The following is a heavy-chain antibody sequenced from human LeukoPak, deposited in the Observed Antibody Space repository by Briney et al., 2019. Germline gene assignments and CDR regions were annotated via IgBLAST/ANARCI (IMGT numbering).Heavy chain of an antibody. V-gene: IGHV4-38-2*02. CDR3: ARDLRGYSYGFDY. J-gene: IGHJ4*02. Sequence: SETLSLTCTVSGYSISSDYYWGWIRQPPGKGLEWIGEIYHSGSTNYNPSLKSRVTISVDKSKNQFSLKLSSVTAADTAVYYCARDLRGYSYGFDYWGQGTLVTVSS. CDR1: GYSISSDYY. D-gene: IGHD5-18*01. CDR2: IYHSGST.